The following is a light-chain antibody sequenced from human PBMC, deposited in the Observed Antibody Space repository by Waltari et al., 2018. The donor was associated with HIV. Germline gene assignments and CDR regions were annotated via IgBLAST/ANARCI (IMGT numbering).Light chain of an antibody. Sequence: QSALTQPASVSGSPGQSIVLPCTGSSSDIGSYDYVSWYQQYPGQAPKALLYEFTRRPSGTSSRFSVSKSATTAFLAISKLQTDDGADYFCSSYTRRGTVVFGGGTRLTVL. J-gene: IGLJ2*01. CDR1: SSDIGSYDY. V-gene: IGLV2-14*01. CDR3: SSYTRRGTVV. CDR2: EFT.